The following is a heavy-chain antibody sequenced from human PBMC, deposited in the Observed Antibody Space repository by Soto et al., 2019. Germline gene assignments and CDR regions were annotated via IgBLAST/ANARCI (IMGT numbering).Heavy chain of an antibody. CDR3: AGDVSPPDY. CDR2: ISAYNGNT. V-gene: IGHV1-18*01. J-gene: IGHJ4*02. Sequence: QVQLVQSGAEVKKPGASVKVSCKASGYTFSSYAFSWVRQAPGQGLEWMGWISAYNGNTNNAKKFQGRVTMTTDTSTSKEYMELRCLRSDNTAVYYCAGDVSPPDYWGERTLVTVSS. CDR1: GYTFSSYA.